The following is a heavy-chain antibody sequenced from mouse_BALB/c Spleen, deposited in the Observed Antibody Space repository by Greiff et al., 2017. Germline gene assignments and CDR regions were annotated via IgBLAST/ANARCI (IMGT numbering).Heavy chain of an antibody. D-gene: IGHD1-2*01. Sequence: QVQLQQSGAELVRPGVSVKISCKGSGYTFTDYAMHWVKQSHAKSLEWIGVISTYYGDASYNQKFKGKATMTVDKSSSTAYMELARLTSEDSAIYYCARGATAAMDYWGQGTSVTVSS. CDR2: ISTYYGDA. V-gene: IGHV1S137*01. CDR3: ARGATAAMDY. J-gene: IGHJ4*01. CDR1: GYTFTDYA.